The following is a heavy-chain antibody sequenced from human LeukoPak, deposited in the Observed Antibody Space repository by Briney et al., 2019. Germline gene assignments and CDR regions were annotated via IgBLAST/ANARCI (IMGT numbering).Heavy chain of an antibody. J-gene: IGHJ4*02. Sequence: GGSLRLSCAASGFTFSSYGIHWVRQAPGKGLEWVAVISYDGSNKNYADSVKGRFTVSRDNSKNTLYLQMNSLRAEDTAVYYCAKYCSGGSCYSGLDYWGQGTLVTVSS. CDR2: ISYDGSNK. D-gene: IGHD2-15*01. CDR1: GFTFSSYG. CDR3: AKYCSGGSCYSGLDY. V-gene: IGHV3-30*18.